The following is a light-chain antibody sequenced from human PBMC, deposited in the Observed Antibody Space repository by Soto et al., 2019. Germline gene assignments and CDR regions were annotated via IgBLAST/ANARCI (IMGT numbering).Light chain of an antibody. J-gene: IGKJ1*01. CDR3: QQSYSTPQT. V-gene: IGKV1-39*01. CDR1: QSISSY. CDR2: AAS. Sequence: DIQMTQSSSSLSASVGDRVTITCRASQSISSYLNWYQQKPGKAPKLLIYAASSLQSGVPSRFSGSGSGTDFTLTISSLRPEDFATYYCQQSYSTPQTFGQGTKVDI.